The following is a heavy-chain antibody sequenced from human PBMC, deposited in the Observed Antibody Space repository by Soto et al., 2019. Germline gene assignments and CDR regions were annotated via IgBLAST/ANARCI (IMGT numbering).Heavy chain of an antibody. V-gene: IGHV5-51*01. CDR1: GYSFTSYW. CDR2: IYPGDSDT. CDR3: ARQVKYSGYDYAFDI. D-gene: IGHD5-12*01. J-gene: IGHJ3*02. Sequence: GESLKISCKGSGYSFTSYWIGWVRQMPGKGLEWMGIIYPGDSDTRYSPSFQGQVTISADKSISTAYLQWSSLKASDTAMYYCARQVKYSGYDYAFDIWGQGTMVTVSS.